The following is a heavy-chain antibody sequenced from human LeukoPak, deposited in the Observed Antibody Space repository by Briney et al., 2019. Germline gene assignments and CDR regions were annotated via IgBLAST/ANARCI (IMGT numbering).Heavy chain of an antibody. Sequence: PGGSLRLSCAASGFTFSDHYMVWLRQTPGKGLEWVSSINNGANYINYADSVKGRFTISRDNAKNSLYLQMNSLRAEDTAVYYCAREDNVWNLLYNYYMDVWGKGTTVTVSS. J-gene: IGHJ6*03. CDR2: INNGANYI. CDR3: AREDNVWNLLYNYYMDV. V-gene: IGHV3-11*01. D-gene: IGHD1-1*01. CDR1: GFTFSDHY.